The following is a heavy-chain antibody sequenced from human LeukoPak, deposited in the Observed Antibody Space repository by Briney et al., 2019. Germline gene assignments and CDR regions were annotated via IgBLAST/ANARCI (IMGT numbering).Heavy chain of an antibody. CDR3: AKRASGYYFDS. Sequence: GGSLRLSCAASGFTFSTYGMSWVRQAPGKGLEWVSTISTTGDTTYFTDSVKGRFTISRDNSKNTVYLQMSSLRVEDTAVFYCAKRASGYYFDSWGQGTLVTVSS. J-gene: IGHJ4*02. CDR1: GFTFSTYG. V-gene: IGHV3-23*01. CDR2: ISTTGDTT. D-gene: IGHD5-12*01.